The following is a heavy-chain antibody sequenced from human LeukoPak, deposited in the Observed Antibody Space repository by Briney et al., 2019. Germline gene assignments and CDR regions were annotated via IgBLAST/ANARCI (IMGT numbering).Heavy chain of an antibody. D-gene: IGHD3-22*01. CDR1: GYTLNELS. J-gene: IGHJ4*02. V-gene: IGHV1-24*01. Sequence: GASPKTSRSVSGYTLNELSMHLVRPAPGKGVGGVGGFDHEDGETIYAQKFQGRVTMTEDTSQDTAYMELSSLRSEDTAVYYCATGASSGHMPTFDYWGQGTLVTVSS. CDR2: FDHEDGET. CDR3: ATGASSGHMPTFDY.